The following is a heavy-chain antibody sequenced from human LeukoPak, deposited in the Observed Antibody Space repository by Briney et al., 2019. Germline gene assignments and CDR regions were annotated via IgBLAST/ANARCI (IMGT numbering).Heavy chain of an antibody. CDR1: GGSFSGYY. V-gene: IGHV4-34*01. CDR2: INHSGST. Sequence: SETLSLTCAVYGGSFSGYYWSWIRQPPGKGLEWIGEINHSGSTNYNPSLKSRVTISVDTSKNQFSLKLSPVTAADTAVYYCARASSSSSLYYYYYMDVWGKGTTVTVSS. D-gene: IGHD6-6*01. CDR3: ARASSSSSLYYYYYMDV. J-gene: IGHJ6*03.